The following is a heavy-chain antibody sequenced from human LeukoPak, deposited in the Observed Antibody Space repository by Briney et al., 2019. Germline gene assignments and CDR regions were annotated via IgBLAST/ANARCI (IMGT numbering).Heavy chain of an antibody. CDR1: GYTLTELS. CDR3: ATVPRDNYDFWSGYPWNFDY. Sequence: ASVKVSCKVSGYTLTELSMHWVRQAPGKGLEWMGGFDPEDGETIYAQKFQGRVTMTEDTSTDTAYMELSSLRSEDTAVYYCATVPRDNYDFWSGYPWNFDYWGQGTLVTVSS. J-gene: IGHJ4*02. CDR2: FDPEDGET. V-gene: IGHV1-24*01. D-gene: IGHD3-3*01.